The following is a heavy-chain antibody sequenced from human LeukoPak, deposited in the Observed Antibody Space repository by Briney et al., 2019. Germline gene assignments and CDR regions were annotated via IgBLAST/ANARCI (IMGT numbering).Heavy chain of an antibody. CDR3: AISPQDYGDQSYFAF. D-gene: IGHD4-17*01. CDR2: MNPNSGVA. CDR1: GYTFSNYD. Sequence: ASVKLSCKTSGYTFSNYDINWVRQASGQGPEWMGWMNPNSGVAASAPKFQGRLTMTRSTSITTAYMEVSGLRFEDTAVYYCAISPQDYGDQSYFAFWGQGSLVTVS. J-gene: IGHJ4*02. V-gene: IGHV1-8*01.